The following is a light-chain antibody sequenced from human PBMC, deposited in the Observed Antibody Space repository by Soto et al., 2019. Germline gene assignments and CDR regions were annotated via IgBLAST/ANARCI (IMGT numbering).Light chain of an antibody. CDR1: QSVLYSSNNKNY. CDR2: WAS. J-gene: IGKJ2*02. V-gene: IGKV4-1*01. Sequence: DIVMTQSPDSLAVSLGERATINCKSSQSVLYSSNNKNYLAWYQQKPGQPPKLLIYWASTRESGVPDRFSGSGSGTDFTLTISSLQAEDVEVYYCQQYYSTPWTFGQGTKLEIK. CDR3: QQYYSTPWT.